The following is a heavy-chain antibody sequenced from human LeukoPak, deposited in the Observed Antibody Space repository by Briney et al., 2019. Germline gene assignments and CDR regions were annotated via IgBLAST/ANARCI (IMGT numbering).Heavy chain of an antibody. V-gene: IGHV1-69*13. J-gene: IGHJ4*02. Sequence: ASVKVSCKASGGTFSSYAISWVRQAPGQGLEWMGGIIPIFGTANYAQKFQGRVTITADESTSTAYMELSSLRSEDTAVYYCASTDYCSSTSCYFDYWGQGTLVTVSS. CDR3: ASTDYCSSTSCYFDY. CDR2: IIPIFGTA. CDR1: GGTFSSYA. D-gene: IGHD2-2*01.